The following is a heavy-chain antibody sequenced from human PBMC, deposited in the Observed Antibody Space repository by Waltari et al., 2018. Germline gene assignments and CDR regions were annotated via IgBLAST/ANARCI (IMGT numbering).Heavy chain of an antibody. CDR2: IYYSGST. J-gene: IGHJ4*02. D-gene: IGHD3-22*01. Sequence: QVQLQESGPGLVKPSETLSLTCTVSGGSISSYSWSWIRQPPGKGLEWIGYIYYSGSTNYNPSLKSRVTISVDTSKNQFSLKLSSVTAADTAVYYCARYTAGSSGYYRYWGQGTLVTVSS. V-gene: IGHV4-59*01. CDR3: ARYTAGSSGYYRY. CDR1: GGSISSYS.